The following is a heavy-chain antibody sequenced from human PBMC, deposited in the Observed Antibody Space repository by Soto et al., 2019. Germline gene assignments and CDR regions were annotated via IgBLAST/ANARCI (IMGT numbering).Heavy chain of an antibody. Sequence: ASVKVSCKASGYTFTSYPMHWVRQAPGQGLEWMGWINAGNGDTKYSQKFQGRVTITRETSAITAYMELSNLRSEDTAVYYCVRDWTHYDSSGPGDYWGQGTLVTVSS. V-gene: IGHV1-3*01. CDR1: GYTFTSYP. CDR2: INAGNGDT. D-gene: IGHD3-22*01. J-gene: IGHJ4*02. CDR3: VRDWTHYDSSGPGDY.